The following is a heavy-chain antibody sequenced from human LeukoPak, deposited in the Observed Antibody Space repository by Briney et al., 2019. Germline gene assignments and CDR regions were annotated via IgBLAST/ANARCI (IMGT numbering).Heavy chain of an antibody. CDR1: GYRFISYG. D-gene: IGHD3-3*01. Sequence: ASVNVSCKAVGYRFISYGISWVRQAPGQGLEWMGWISAYNGNTNYAQKLQGRVTMTTDTSTSTAYMELRSLRSDDTAVYYCARDVSDTIFGVVIPLDIWGQGTMVTVSS. J-gene: IGHJ3*02. CDR2: ISAYNGNT. CDR3: ARDVSDTIFGVVIPLDI. V-gene: IGHV1-18*01.